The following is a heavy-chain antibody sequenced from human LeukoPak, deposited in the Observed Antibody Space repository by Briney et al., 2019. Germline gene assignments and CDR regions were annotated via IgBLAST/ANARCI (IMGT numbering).Heavy chain of an antibody. CDR1: GASISGSGYY. Sequence: PSETLSLTCAVSGASISGSGYYLGWIRQPPGKGLEWVGNIYYTGSTYYNASLQSRVTISIDMSKNQFSLRLSSVTAADTAMYYCVKSGGYGLIDYWGQGTLVTVSS. J-gene: IGHJ4*02. V-gene: IGHV4-39*01. CDR2: IYYTGST. CDR3: VKSGGYGLIDY. D-gene: IGHD6-19*01.